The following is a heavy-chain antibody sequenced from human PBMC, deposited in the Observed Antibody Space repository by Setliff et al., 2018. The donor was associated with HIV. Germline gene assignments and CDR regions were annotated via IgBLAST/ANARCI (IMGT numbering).Heavy chain of an antibody. D-gene: IGHD4-17*01. J-gene: IGHJ5*02. V-gene: IGHV3-33*01. Sequence: GGSLRLSCAASGFTFSSYGMHWVRQPPGKGLEWVAGLWYDGSNKYYPDSVKGRFTISLDRSKNQFSLKVSPVTAADTALYYCAVGPGLWFEDWGQGTPVTVSS. CDR2: LWYDGSNK. CDR1: GFTFSSYG. CDR3: AVGPGLWFED.